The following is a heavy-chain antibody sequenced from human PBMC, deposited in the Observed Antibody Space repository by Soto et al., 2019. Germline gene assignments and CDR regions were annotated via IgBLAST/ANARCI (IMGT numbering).Heavy chain of an antibody. CDR2: ISGFNGNT. J-gene: IGHJ4*02. V-gene: IGHV1-18*01. CDR1: GYTFNFDG. Sequence: GASVKVSCKASGYTFNFDGITWVRQAPGQGLEWMGWISGFNGNTNYAADLQGRVTMTTDTSTSTAYMELRDLRSDDTAVYYCARIGVSSGHESPDFDSWGQGTLVTVSS. CDR3: ARIGVSSGHESPDFDS. D-gene: IGHD3-16*01.